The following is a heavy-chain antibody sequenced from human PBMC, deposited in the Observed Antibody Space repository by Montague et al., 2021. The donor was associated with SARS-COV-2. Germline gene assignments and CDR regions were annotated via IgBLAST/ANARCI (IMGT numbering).Heavy chain of an antibody. CDR2: IYYSGST. Sequence: SETLSLTCAVYGGSFSDYYWTWIRQPPGKGLEWIGYIYYSGSTNYNPSLKSRVTISVDTSKNQFSLKLSSVTAADTAVYYCARGDVDTAMVYYFDYWGQGTLVTVSS. CDR1: GGSFSDYY. V-gene: IGHV4-59*01. D-gene: IGHD5-18*01. J-gene: IGHJ4*02. CDR3: ARGDVDTAMVYYFDY.